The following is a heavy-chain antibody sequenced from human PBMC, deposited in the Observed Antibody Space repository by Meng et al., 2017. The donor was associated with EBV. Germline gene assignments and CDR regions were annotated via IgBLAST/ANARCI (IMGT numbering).Heavy chain of an antibody. V-gene: IGHV1-69*01. CDR1: GGTFRSDA. J-gene: IGHJ4*02. Sequence: QGQLHQSGAEAMMPGSSVKVSCRTSGGTFRSDAVSWVRQAPGQGLEWMGGLIPMSGAPHYAQKFQDRVTIIADESTSTHSMELNNLRFEDTAMYYCASESGRGFTPDYWGQGTLVTVSS. CDR2: LIPMSGAP. D-gene: IGHD3-10*01. CDR3: ASESGRGFTPDY.